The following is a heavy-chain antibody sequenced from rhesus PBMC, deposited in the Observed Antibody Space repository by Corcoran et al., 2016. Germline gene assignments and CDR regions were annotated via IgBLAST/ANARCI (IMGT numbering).Heavy chain of an antibody. CDR1: GGSISSNY. Sequence: QLQLQESGPGLVKPSETLSLTCAVFGGSISSNYWDWIRRPPGKVLEWIGRISCSGASTDSNPSLKSRVTISTDTSKNQFSLKLSSVTAADTAVYYCARGPQYYYSGGPFDYWGQGVLVTVSS. CDR2: ISCSGAST. CDR3: ARGPQYYYSGGPFDY. J-gene: IGHJ4*01. D-gene: IGHD3-16*01. V-gene: IGHV4-173*01.